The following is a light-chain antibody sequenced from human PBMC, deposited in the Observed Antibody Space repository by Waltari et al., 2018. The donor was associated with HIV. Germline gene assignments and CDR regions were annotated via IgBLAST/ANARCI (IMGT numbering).Light chain of an antibody. J-gene: IGKJ1*01. CDR2: GAS. CDR3: QQYYDWPRA. CDR1: QTVSSN. Sequence: ELVMTQSPVTLSVSPGDRATLSCRASQTVSSNLAWYQQIHGQGPRVLIYGASIRATGVPARFSVSGSGTDFTLTINSLQSEDFAVYYCQQYYDWPRAFGQGTKVEIK. V-gene: IGKV3-15*01.